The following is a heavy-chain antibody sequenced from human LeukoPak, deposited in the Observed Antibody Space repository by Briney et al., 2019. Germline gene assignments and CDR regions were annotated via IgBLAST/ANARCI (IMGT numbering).Heavy chain of an antibody. J-gene: IGHJ4*02. CDR1: GDSVSSNSAA. Sequence: SQTLSLTCAISGDSVSSNSAAWNWIRQSPSRGLEWLGRTYYRSKWYNDYAVSVKSRITINPDTSKNQFSLKLSSVTAADTAVYYCAGDFWSGYYFRDWGQGTLVTVSS. V-gene: IGHV6-1*01. D-gene: IGHD3-3*01. CDR2: TYYRSKWYN. CDR3: AGDFWSGYYFRD.